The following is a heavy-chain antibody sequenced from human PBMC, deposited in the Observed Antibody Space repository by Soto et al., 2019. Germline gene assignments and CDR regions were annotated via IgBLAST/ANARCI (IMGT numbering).Heavy chain of an antibody. V-gene: IGHV4-39*07. J-gene: IGHJ5*02. CDR1: GGSISSSSYY. CDR3: ARDQRGSSSDENSWFGP. Sequence: PSETLSLTCTVSGGSISSSSYYWGWIRQPPGKGLEWIGSIYYSGSTYYNPSLKSRVTISVDTTKNQFSLKLSSVTAADTAVYYCARDQRGSSSDENSWFGPWGQGTLVTVSS. D-gene: IGHD6-6*01. CDR2: IYYSGST.